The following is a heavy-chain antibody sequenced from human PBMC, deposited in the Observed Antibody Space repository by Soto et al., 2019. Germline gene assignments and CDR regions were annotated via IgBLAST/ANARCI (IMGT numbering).Heavy chain of an antibody. Sequence: QVQLVQSGAEVKKPGASVKVSCKASGYTFTGYYMHWVRQAPGQGLEWMGWINPNSGGTNYAQKFQGWVTMTRDTSISTAYMELSRLRSDDTAVYYCASSYKGLQPVSYGMDVWGQGTTVTVSS. D-gene: IGHD4-4*01. J-gene: IGHJ6*02. CDR3: ASSYKGLQPVSYGMDV. CDR2: INPNSGGT. V-gene: IGHV1-2*04. CDR1: GYTFTGYY.